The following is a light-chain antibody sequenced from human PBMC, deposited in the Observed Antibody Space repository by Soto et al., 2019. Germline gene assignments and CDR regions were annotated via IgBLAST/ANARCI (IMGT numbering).Light chain of an antibody. J-gene: IGKJ2*01. CDR3: QQSYSTPYT. CDR2: TAA. CDR1: QRITTY. V-gene: IGKV1-39*01. Sequence: IQMTQSPSSLSASVGDRVTITCRASQRITTYLNWYQQKPGKAPKLLIYTAATLQGGVPSRFSGSGSGTDFTLTIPTLQPEDFATYFWQQSYSTPYTFGQGTKLEIK.